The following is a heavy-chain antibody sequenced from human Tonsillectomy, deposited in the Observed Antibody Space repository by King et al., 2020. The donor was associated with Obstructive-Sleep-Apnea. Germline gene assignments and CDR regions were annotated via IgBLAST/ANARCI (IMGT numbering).Heavy chain of an antibody. D-gene: IGHD1-26*01. Sequence: VQLVESGGGLVQPGGSLRLSCEASGFTFSSYAMSWVRQAPGKGLEWVSAFIGSNKNTYYTDSVKGRFTISRDNSKNTLYLQMNSLRAEDTAVYYCAKGLGWALPLDCWGQGTLVTVSS. J-gene: IGHJ4*02. CDR3: AKGLGWALPLDC. CDR1: GFTFSSYA. CDR2: FIGSNKNT. V-gene: IGHV3-23*04.